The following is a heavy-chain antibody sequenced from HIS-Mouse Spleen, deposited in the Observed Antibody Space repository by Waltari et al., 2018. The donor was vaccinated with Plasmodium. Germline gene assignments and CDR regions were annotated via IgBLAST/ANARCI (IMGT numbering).Heavy chain of an antibody. J-gene: IGHJ4*02. D-gene: IGHD3-3*01. CDR3: ARSHFRFLEWLFDY. Sequence: QVQLVESGGGVVQPGRSLRLSCAASGFTFSRYARHGVRQAPGKGLEWVAVISYDGSNKYYADSVKGRFTISRDNSKNTLYLQMNSLRAEDTAVYYCARSHFRFLEWLFDYWGQGTLVTVSS. V-gene: IGHV3-30*04. CDR2: ISYDGSNK. CDR1: GFTFSRYA.